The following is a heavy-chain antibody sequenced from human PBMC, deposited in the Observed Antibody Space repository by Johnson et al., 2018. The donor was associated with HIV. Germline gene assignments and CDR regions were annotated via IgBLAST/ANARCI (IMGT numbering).Heavy chain of an antibody. J-gene: IGHJ3*02. D-gene: IGHD1-1*01. CDR3: AKEGNWNDIFFAFDI. CDR1: GFTFSSYA. CDR2: ISYDGSNK. V-gene: IGHV3-30-3*01. Sequence: QVQLVESGGGLVQPGRSLILSCAASGFTFSSYAMHWVRQAPGKGLEWVAVISYDGSNKYYADSVKGLFTISRDNAKNSLYLQMNSLRAEDTAIYYCAKEGNWNDIFFAFDIWGQGTMVTVSS.